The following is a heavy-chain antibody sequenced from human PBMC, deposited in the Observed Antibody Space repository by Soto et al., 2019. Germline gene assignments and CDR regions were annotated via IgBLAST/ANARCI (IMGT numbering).Heavy chain of an antibody. CDR2: IIPIFGTA. V-gene: IGHV1-69*13. Sequence: SVKVSCKASGGTFSSYAISWVRQAPGQGLEWMGGIIPIFGTANYAQKFQGRATITADESTSTAYMELSSLRSEDTAVYYCASSVAKYYYYGMDVWGQGTTVTVSS. D-gene: IGHD5-12*01. J-gene: IGHJ6*02. CDR1: GGTFSSYA. CDR3: ASSVAKYYYYGMDV.